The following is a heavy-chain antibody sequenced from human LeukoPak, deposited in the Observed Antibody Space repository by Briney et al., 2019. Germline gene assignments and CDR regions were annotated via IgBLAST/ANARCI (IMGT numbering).Heavy chain of an antibody. Sequence: GGSLRLSCAASGFTFSSSAMSWVRQAPGKGLEWVSTISGTGDRTYYADSVKGRFTISRDNSKNTLYLQMNSLRAEDTAVYYCAKEGGYSSSWYVCYFDYWGQGTLVTVSS. CDR1: GFTFSSSA. J-gene: IGHJ4*02. V-gene: IGHV3-23*01. CDR2: ISGTGDRT. CDR3: AKEGGYSSSWYVCYFDY. D-gene: IGHD6-13*01.